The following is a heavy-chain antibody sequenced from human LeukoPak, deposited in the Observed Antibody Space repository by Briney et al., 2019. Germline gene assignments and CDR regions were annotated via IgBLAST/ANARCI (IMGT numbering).Heavy chain of an antibody. CDR3: AKCYWNYYFDN. CDR1: GFSFSSYA. J-gene: IGHJ4*02. V-gene: IGHV3-23*01. Sequence: GGSLRPSCAASGFSFSSYAMSWVRQAPGKGLEWVPGISGSGGSTYYADSVKGQFTISRDNSKNTLYLQMNSLRAEDTAVYYCAKCYWNYYFDNWGQGTLVTVSS. CDR2: ISGSGGST. D-gene: IGHD1-7*01.